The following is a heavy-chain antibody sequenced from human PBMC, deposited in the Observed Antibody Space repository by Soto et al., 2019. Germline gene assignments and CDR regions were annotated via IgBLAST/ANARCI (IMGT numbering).Heavy chain of an antibody. CDR3: ASYYIAARHFGMDV. CDR2: ISSSGSSI. CDR1: GFTFSSYE. D-gene: IGHD6-6*01. V-gene: IGHV3-48*03. J-gene: IGHJ6*02. Sequence: LRLSCAASGFTFSSYEMNWVRQAPGKGLEWVSYISSSGSSIYYADSVKGRFTISRDNAKNSLYLQMNSLRAEDTAVYYCASYYIAARHFGMDVWGQGTTVTVS.